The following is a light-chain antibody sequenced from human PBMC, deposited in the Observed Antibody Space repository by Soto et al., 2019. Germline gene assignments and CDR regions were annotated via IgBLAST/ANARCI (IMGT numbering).Light chain of an antibody. Sequence: QSALTQPASVSGSPGQSITISCTGTSSDVGGYNYVSWYQQHPGKAPKLLIYGVNNRPSGVSNRFSGSKSGNTASLTISGLQAEDGADYYCSSYTRSSTVIFGGGTKLTVL. CDR2: GVN. V-gene: IGLV2-14*01. CDR1: SSDVGGYNY. CDR3: SSYTRSSTVI. J-gene: IGLJ2*01.